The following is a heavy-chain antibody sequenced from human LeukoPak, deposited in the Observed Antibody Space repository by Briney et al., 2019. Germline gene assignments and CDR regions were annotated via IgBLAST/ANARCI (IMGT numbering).Heavy chain of an antibody. CDR2: IIPILGIA. CDR3: ARGTGTYNNFYNWLDP. V-gene: IGHV1-69*04. J-gene: IGHJ5*02. D-gene: IGHD4-11*01. Sequence: SVKVSCKASGGTFSSYAISWVRQAPGQGLEWMGRIIPILGIANYAQKFQGRVTITADKSTSTAYMELSSLRSEDTAVYYCARGTGTYNNFYNWLDPWGQGTLVTVSS. CDR1: GGTFSSYA.